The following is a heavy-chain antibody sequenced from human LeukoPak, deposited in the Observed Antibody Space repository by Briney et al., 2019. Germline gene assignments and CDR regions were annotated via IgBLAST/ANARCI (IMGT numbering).Heavy chain of an antibody. Sequence: GGSLRLFCAASGFTFSSYAMHWVRQAPGKGLEWVAVISYDGSNKYYADSVKGRFTISRDNSKNTLYLQMNSLRAEDTAVYYCARDYSSPLWGYFDYWGQGTLVTVSS. V-gene: IGHV3-30-3*01. D-gene: IGHD6-13*01. J-gene: IGHJ4*02. CDR2: ISYDGSNK. CDR3: ARDYSSPLWGYFDY. CDR1: GFTFSSYA.